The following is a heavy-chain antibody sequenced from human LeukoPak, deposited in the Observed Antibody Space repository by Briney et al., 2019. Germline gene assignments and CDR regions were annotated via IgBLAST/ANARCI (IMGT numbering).Heavy chain of an antibody. CDR3: ARAPLDYDSSGYHYYFDY. CDR1: GGSISSYY. Sequence: PSETLSLTCTVSGGSISSYYWSWIRQPPGKGLEWIGYIYYSGSTNYNPSLKSRVSISVDTSKNQFSLKLSSVTAADTAVYHCARAPLDYDSSGYHYYFDYWGQGTLVTVSS. CDR2: IYYSGST. V-gene: IGHV4-59*01. J-gene: IGHJ4*02. D-gene: IGHD3-22*01.